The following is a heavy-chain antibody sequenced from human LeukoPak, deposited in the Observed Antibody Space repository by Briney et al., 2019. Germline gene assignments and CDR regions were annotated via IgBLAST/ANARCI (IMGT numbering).Heavy chain of an antibody. D-gene: IGHD5-12*01. J-gene: IGHJ4*02. CDR3: ARDVVDSGYSLFDY. CDR2: IIPIFGIA. V-gene: IGHV1-69*04. CDR1: GGTFSSYT. Sequence: SVKVSCKDSGGTFSSYTISWVRQAPGQGLKWMGKIIPIFGIANYAQKFQGRVTITADKSTSTAYLGLSSLRSEDTAVYYCARDVVDSGYSLFDYWGQGTLVTVSS.